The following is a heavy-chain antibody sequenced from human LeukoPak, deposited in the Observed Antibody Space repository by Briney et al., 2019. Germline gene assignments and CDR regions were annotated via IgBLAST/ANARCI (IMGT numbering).Heavy chain of an antibody. Sequence: GGSLRPSCAASGFTFSSYSMNWVRQAPGKGLEWVSSISSSSSYIYYADSVKGRFTISRDNAKNSLYLQMNSLRAEDTAVYYCARDGVPAAILVDYWGQGTLVTVSS. CDR3: ARDGVPAAILVDY. V-gene: IGHV3-21*01. CDR2: ISSSSSYI. J-gene: IGHJ4*02. CDR1: GFTFSSYS. D-gene: IGHD2-2*01.